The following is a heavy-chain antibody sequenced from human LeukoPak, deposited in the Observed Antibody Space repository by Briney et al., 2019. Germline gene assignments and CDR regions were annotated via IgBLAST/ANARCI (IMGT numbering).Heavy chain of an antibody. J-gene: IGHJ4*02. CDR2: INHSGST. D-gene: IGHD3-10*01. CDR3: ARVRGKYYYGSGKLGFFDY. V-gene: IGHV4-34*01. CDR1: GGSFSGYY. Sequence: SETLSLTCAVYGGSFSGYYWSWIRQPPGKGLEWIGEINHSGSTNYNPSLKSRVTISVDTSKNQFSLKLSSVTVADTAVYYCARVRGKYYYGSGKLGFFDYWGQGTLVTVSS.